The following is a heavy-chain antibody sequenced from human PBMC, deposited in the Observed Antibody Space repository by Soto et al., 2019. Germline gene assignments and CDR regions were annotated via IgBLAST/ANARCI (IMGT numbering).Heavy chain of an antibody. CDR3: AAAPRY. D-gene: IGHD2-15*01. CDR2: IYYTGST. Sequence: QVQLQESGPGLVKPSETLSLTCTVSGGSISSYYWSWIRQPPGKGLEWIGYIYYTGSTDHNPSLKGRVTISLDTSKNQVSLQLTSVTGADTAVYYCAAAPRYWGQGVLVTVSS. CDR1: GGSISSYY. V-gene: IGHV4-59*01. J-gene: IGHJ4*02.